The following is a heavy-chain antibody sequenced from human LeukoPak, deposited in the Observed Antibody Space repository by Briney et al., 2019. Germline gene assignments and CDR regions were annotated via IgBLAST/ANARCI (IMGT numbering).Heavy chain of an antibody. D-gene: IGHD2-2*01. CDR2: ISGSGGST. J-gene: IGHJ3*02. CDR1: GFTFSSYA. V-gene: IGHV3-23*01. Sequence: GGSLRLSCAASGFTFSSYAMSWVRQAPGKGLEWVSAISGSGGSTCYADSVTGRFTISRDNSKNTLYLQMNSLRAEDTAVYYCANTVVVPAAMGYDFWSGLYAFDIWGQGTMVTVSS. CDR3: ANTVVVPAAMGYDFWSGLYAFDI.